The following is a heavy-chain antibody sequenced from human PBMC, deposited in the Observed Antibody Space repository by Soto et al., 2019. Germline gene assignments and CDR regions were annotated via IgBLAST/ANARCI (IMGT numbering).Heavy chain of an antibody. CDR1: GFIFNNYA. CDR3: GGYSGDGIWS. Sequence: GSLRLSCAASGFIFNNYAMSWVRQAPGKGLEYVSAISSNGGTTSYANSVKGRFTISRDNSKNMPYLQMGSLRAEDMAVYYCGGYSGDGIWSWGQGTLVTVS. D-gene: IGHD1-26*01. V-gene: IGHV3-64*01. CDR2: ISSNGGTT. J-gene: IGHJ5*02.